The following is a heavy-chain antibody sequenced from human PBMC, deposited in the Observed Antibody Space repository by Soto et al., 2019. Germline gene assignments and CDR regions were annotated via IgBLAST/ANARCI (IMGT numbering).Heavy chain of an antibody. CDR3: SSGSDSTGYWREH. CDR2: IYANGST. CDR1: VSSINSYGHF. Sequence: ALTLSLTCTVSVSSINSYGHFCRCVRQFPGKGWELIGNIYANGSTYYLPSLNSLLTLSVETSRCQFSLRLKSVTTAATAVYFCSSGSDSTGYWREHWGRGTPVTVSS. V-gene: IGHV4-31*01. D-gene: IGHD5-12*01. J-gene: IGHJ4*02.